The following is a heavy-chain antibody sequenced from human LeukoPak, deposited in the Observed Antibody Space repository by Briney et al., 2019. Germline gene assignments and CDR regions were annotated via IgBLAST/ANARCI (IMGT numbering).Heavy chain of an antibody. Sequence: GGSLRLSCAASGFTFSSYAMHWVRQAPGKGLEWVAVISYDGSNKYYADSVKGRFTISRDNSKNTLYLQMNGLRAEDTAVYYCTRGVGDSSTFDYWGQGTLVTVSS. CDR1: GFTFSSYA. CDR2: ISYDGSNK. J-gene: IGHJ4*02. CDR3: TRGVGDSSTFDY. V-gene: IGHV3-30*04. D-gene: IGHD6-6*01.